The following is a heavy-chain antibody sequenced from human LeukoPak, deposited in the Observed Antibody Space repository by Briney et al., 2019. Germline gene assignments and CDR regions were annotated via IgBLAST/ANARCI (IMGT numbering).Heavy chain of an antibody. CDR3: ARNHDNTGYYDAYFDY. CDR1: GGTFSNYA. Sequence: LVKVSCKASGGTFSNYAINWVRQAPGQGLDWMGGIIPMFATVNYAQKFQGRVTITTDESTNTAYMELSGLRSEDTAVYYCARNHDNTGYYDAYFDYWGQGTLVTVSS. J-gene: IGHJ4*02. CDR2: IIPMFATV. D-gene: IGHD3-22*01. V-gene: IGHV1-69*05.